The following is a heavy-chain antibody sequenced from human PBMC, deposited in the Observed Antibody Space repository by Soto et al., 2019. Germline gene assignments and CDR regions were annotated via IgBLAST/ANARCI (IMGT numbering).Heavy chain of an antibody. CDR1: GGSISSSSYY. CDR3: VIPKGRGVEDWFDP. V-gene: IGHV4-39*01. CDR2: FYYSGST. Sequence: SETLSLTCTVSGGSISSSSYYWGWIRQPPGKGLEWIGRFYYSGSTYYNPSLKSRGTISVDTSKNQFSLKLRFVTAADTAVYYCVIPKGRGVEDWFDPWGQGILVTGSS. J-gene: IGHJ5*01. D-gene: IGHD2-8*01.